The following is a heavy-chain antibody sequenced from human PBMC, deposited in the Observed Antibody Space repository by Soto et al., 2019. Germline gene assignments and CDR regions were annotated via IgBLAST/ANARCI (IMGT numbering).Heavy chain of an antibody. CDR3: ARFPQTAIVGAAYFDY. J-gene: IGHJ4*02. CDR1: GGTFSSYI. Sequence: QVQLVQSGAEVKKPGSSVKVSCKASGGTFSSYIISWVRQAPGQGLEWMGRVIPILGIANYAQKFQDRVTITADKSTSTAYMELSSLRSEDTAVYYCARFPQTAIVGAAYFDYWGQGTLVTVSS. V-gene: IGHV1-69*02. CDR2: VIPILGIA. D-gene: IGHD1-26*01.